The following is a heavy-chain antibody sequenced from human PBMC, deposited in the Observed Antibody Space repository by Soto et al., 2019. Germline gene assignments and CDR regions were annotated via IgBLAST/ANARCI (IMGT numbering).Heavy chain of an antibody. CDR2: IYYSGST. CDR3: AREGGTTVTTLSDAFDI. J-gene: IGHJ3*02. D-gene: IGHD4-17*01. V-gene: IGHV4-31*03. Sequence: QVQLQESGPGLVKPSQTLSLTCTVSGGSISSGGYYWSWIRQHPGKGLEWIGYIYYSGSTYYNPSLKSRDTISVDTSKNQFSLKLSSVTAADTAVYYCAREGGTTVTTLSDAFDIWGQGTMVTVSS. CDR1: GGSISSGGYY.